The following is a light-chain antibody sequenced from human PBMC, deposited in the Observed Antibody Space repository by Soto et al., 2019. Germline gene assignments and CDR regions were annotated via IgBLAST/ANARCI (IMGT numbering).Light chain of an antibody. V-gene: IGKV3-20*01. Sequence: EIVLTQSPGTLSLSPGERATLSCRASQSVGRNYLAWYQQKPGQAPRLLIYGASSRATGIPDRFSGSGSGTDFTLTFSRLEPEDFAVYYCQQYASSPLTFGGGTRVGIK. CDR3: QQYASSPLT. CDR2: GAS. J-gene: IGKJ4*01. CDR1: QSVGRNY.